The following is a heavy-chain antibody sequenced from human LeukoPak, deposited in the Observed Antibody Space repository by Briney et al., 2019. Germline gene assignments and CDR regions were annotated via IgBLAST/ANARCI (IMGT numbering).Heavy chain of an antibody. V-gene: IGHV4-34*01. Sequence: PSETLSLTCAVYGGSFSGYYWSWIRQPPGKGLEWIGEINHSGSTNYNPSLKSRVTISVDTSKNQFSLKLSSVTAADTAVYYCARAGHSSGYYLGYWGQGTLVTVSS. J-gene: IGHJ4*02. CDR2: INHSGST. CDR3: ARAGHSSGYYLGY. D-gene: IGHD3-22*01. CDR1: GGSFSGYY.